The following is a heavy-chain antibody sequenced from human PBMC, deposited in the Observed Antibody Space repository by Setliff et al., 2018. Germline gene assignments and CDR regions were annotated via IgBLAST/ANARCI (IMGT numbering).Heavy chain of an antibody. V-gene: IGHV1-2*02. CDR3: VRSGKFGMRFWFDQ. CDR1: GNRFTDYN. D-gene: IGHD1-26*01. Sequence: ASVKVSCKASGNRFTDYNLHWVRQAPGQGLEWMGWINPDSGDTHSAQKFQGRVTMTRDTSINTAYMELGNLTSDDTAFYYCVRSGKFGMRFWFDQWGQGTLVTVSS. CDR2: INPDSGDT. J-gene: IGHJ5*02.